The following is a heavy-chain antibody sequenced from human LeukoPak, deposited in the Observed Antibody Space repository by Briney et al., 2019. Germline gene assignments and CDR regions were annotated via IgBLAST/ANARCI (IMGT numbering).Heavy chain of an antibody. J-gene: IGHJ3*02. CDR3: ARQPGGTAAFDI. Sequence: SETLSLTCTVSGYPVTDYYWSWIRQPPGKGLEWIAYSHHSGETKYNPSLKSRITISVDTSKNQFSLKLSSVTASDTAVYYCARQPGGTAAFDIWGQGTTVTVSA. CDR1: GYPVTDYY. D-gene: IGHD1-14*01. CDR2: SHHSGET. V-gene: IGHV4-59*08.